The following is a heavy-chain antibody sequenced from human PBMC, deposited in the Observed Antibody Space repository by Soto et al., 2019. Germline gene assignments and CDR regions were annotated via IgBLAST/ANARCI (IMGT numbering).Heavy chain of an antibody. D-gene: IGHD1-26*01. Sequence: QVQLVQSGAEVKKPGASVKVSCKASGYTFTSYGISWVRQAPGQGLEWMGWISAYNGNTNYAQKLQGRVTLVPDPSTSTANMELRSLRSDDTAVYYCARAGGSSYWFDPWGQGTLVTVSS. CDR1: GYTFTSYG. CDR2: ISAYNGNT. J-gene: IGHJ5*02. V-gene: IGHV1-18*01. CDR3: ARAGGSSYWFDP.